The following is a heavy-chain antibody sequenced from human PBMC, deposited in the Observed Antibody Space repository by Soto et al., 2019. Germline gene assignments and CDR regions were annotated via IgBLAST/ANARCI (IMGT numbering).Heavy chain of an antibody. J-gene: IGHJ4*02. CDR2: MNPNSGNT. V-gene: IGHV1-8*01. Sequence: GASVKVSCKASGYTFTSYDINWVRQATGQGLEWMGWMNPNSGNTGYAQKFQGRVTMTRNTSISTAYMELSSLRSEDTAVYYCARLRRYCSGGSCPRFDYWGQGTLVTVSS. CDR1: GYTFTSYD. D-gene: IGHD2-15*01. CDR3: ARLRRYCSGGSCPRFDY.